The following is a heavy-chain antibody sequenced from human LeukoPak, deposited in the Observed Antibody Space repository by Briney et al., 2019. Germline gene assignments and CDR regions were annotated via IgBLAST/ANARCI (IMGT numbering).Heavy chain of an antibody. CDR1: GFTFRSHW. J-gene: IGHJ4*02. CDR3: AREDFNDYYFDY. Sequence: PGGSLRLSCAASGFTFRSHWMHWVRQAPGKGLVWVSRSNSDGSSTTYADSVKGRFTVSRDNAKNTLYLQMNSLRAEDTAVYYCAREDFNDYYFDYWGQGTLVTVSS. CDR2: SNSDGSST. D-gene: IGHD2-21*02. V-gene: IGHV3-74*01.